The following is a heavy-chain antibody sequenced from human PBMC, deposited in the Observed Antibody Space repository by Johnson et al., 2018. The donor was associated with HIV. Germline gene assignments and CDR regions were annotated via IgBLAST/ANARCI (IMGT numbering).Heavy chain of an antibody. Sequence: VQLVESGGGFVQPGGSLRLSCAASGFTFSPYWMHWVRQAPGQGLVWVSRIISDVSSAIYTDSVTGRFTISRDNTKNTLYLQMNSLRAEDTAVYYCARTQVYSSSRDDAFDIWGQGTMVTVSS. CDR3: ARTQVYSSSRDDAFDI. V-gene: IGHV3-74*02. D-gene: IGHD6-13*01. J-gene: IGHJ3*02. CDR2: IISDVSSA. CDR1: GFTFSPYW.